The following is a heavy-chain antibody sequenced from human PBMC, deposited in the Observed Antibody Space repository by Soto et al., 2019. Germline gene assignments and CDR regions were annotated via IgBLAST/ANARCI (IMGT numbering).Heavy chain of an antibody. J-gene: IGHJ6*02. CDR1: GGSFSNYG. CDR3: AWFLFRGIPSYPLAF. V-gene: IGHV1-69*13. CDR2: VLPIFGKT. Sequence: GASVKVSCKASGGSFSNYGINWMRQAPGQGLEWMGGVLPIFGKTDYAQKFQGRLTIIADESTATAYMELSNLRSEDTAVYYCAWFLFRGIPSYPLAFCGQGSKVT. D-gene: IGHD1-26*01.